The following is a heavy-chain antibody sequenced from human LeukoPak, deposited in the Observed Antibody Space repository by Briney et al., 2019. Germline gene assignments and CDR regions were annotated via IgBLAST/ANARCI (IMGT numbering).Heavy chain of an antibody. CDR1: GYSFTSYW. V-gene: IGHV5-51*01. CDR3: ARRVGGTTSRAFDI. J-gene: IGHJ3*02. CDR2: IYPGDSET. Sequence: GASLQISCKGSGYSFTSYWIGWVRQMPGKGLEWMGIIYPGDSETRYSPSFQGQVTISADKSTSTAYLQWSSLKASDTAMYYCARRVGGTTSRAFDIWGQGTMVSVSS. D-gene: IGHD1-26*01.